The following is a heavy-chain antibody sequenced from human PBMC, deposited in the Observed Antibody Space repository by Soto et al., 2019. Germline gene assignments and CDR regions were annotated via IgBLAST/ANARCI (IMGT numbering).Heavy chain of an antibody. V-gene: IGHV4-39*01. D-gene: IGHD6-13*01. CDR2: LYFSGST. J-gene: IGHJ5*02. CDR1: GASISSSTYY. Sequence: NPSETLSLTCTVSGASISSSTYYWGWIRQPPGKGLEWIGSLYFSGSTYYNPSLKSRVTISVDTSKNQFSLKLNSVTAADTAVYYCARRPLLRASSSPFDPWGQGTLVTVSS. CDR3: ARRPLLRASSSPFDP.